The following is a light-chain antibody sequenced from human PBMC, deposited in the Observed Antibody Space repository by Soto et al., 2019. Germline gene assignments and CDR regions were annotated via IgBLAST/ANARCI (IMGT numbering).Light chain of an antibody. J-gene: IGKJ3*01. CDR2: HAS. Sequence: IHLSQSPSALPTSIGHRVTITCRASQSISNCLAWYQQKPGTAPKVLIYHASNLQSGVPSRFSGSGSGTEFTLTISSLQPEDVAVYYCQQYYNAPFTFGPGTKVDI. CDR1: QSISNC. V-gene: IGKV1-5*01. CDR3: QQYYNAPFT.